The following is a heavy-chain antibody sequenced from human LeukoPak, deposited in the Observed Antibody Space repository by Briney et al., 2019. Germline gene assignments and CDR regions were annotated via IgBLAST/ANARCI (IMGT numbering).Heavy chain of an antibody. Sequence: PGGSLRLSCAASGFTFSSYGMHWVRQAPGKGLEWVAVISYDGSNKYYADSVKGRFTISRDNSKNTLYLQMNSLRAEDTAVYYCAKGWSDVDVWGLGTTVTVSS. CDR3: AKGWSDVDV. V-gene: IGHV3-30*18. CDR2: ISYDGSNK. D-gene: IGHD6-19*01. J-gene: IGHJ6*02. CDR1: GFTFSSYG.